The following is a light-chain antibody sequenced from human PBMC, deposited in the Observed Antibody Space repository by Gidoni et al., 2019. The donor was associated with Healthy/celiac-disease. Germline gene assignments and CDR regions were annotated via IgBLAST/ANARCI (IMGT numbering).Light chain of an antibody. CDR3: QQRSNWPLT. V-gene: IGKV3-11*01. Sequence: DIVLTQSPATLSLSPAERATLSCRSSQSVSSYLAWYQQNPGQAPRLRNYDAYNRASGIPARISGRGAGTDFTLTISRLEPEDVAVYYWQQRSNWPLTFXGXTKVEIK. CDR1: QSVSSY. J-gene: IGKJ4*01. CDR2: DAY.